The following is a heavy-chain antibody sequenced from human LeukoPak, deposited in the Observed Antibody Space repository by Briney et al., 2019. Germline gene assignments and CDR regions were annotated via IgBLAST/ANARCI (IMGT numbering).Heavy chain of an antibody. Sequence: GASVKVSCKASGYTFTGYYMHWVRQAPGQGLEWMGWINPNSGGTNYAQKFQGRVTMTRDMSISTAYMELSRLRSDDTAVYYCARKAGQWLRNNNWFDPWGQGTLVTVSS. V-gene: IGHV1-2*02. CDR1: GYTFTGYY. D-gene: IGHD6-19*01. CDR3: ARKAGQWLRNNNWFDP. J-gene: IGHJ5*02. CDR2: INPNSGGT.